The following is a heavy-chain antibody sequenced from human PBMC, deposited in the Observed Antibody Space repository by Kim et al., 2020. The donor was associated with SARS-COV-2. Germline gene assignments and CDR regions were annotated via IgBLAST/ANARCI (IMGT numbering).Heavy chain of an antibody. CDR1: GYTFTGYY. CDR3: ARLKVTEYYDILTGYSPLYYYYGMDD. V-gene: IGHV1-2*06. Sequence: ASVKVSCKASGYTFTGYYMHWVRQAPGQGLEWMGRINPNSGGTNYAQKFQGRVTMTRDTSFSTVYMELSRLRSDDTAVYYCARLKVTEYYDILTGYSPLYYYYGMDDWGQGTTVTVSS. D-gene: IGHD3-9*01. CDR2: INPNSGGT. J-gene: IGHJ6*02.